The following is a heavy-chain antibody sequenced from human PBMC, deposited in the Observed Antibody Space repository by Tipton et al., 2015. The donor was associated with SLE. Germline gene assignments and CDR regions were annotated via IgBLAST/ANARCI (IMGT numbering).Heavy chain of an antibody. CDR2: IYYSGST. V-gene: IGHV4-59*01. CDR1: SGSFRGYY. J-gene: IGHJ4*02. CDR3: ARTSGNYYY. D-gene: IGHD1-26*01. Sequence: TLSLTCAVYSGSFRGYYWSWIRQPPGKGLEWVGYIYYSGSTNYNPSLKSRVTISVDTSKNQFSLKLSSVTAADTAVYYCARTSGNYYYWGQGTLVTVSS.